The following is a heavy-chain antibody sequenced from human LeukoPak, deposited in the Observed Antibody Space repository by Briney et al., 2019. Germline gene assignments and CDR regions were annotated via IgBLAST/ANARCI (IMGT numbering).Heavy chain of an antibody. CDR3: ASPGVTLYDAFDI. V-gene: IGHV3-53*01. J-gene: IGHJ3*02. CDR2: IYSGGST. D-gene: IGHD5-18*01. Sequence: GGSLRLSCAASGFTVSSNYMSWVRQAPGKGLEWVSVIYSGGSTYYADSVKGRFTISRDNSKNTLYLQMNSLRAEDTAVYYCASPGVTLYDAFDIWGQGTMVTVSS. CDR1: GFTVSSNY.